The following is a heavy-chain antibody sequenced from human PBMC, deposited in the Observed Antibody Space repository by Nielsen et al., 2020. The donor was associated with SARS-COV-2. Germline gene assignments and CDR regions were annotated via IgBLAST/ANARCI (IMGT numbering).Heavy chain of an antibody. CDR3: TRDPMLGYCSSTSCRRADAFDI. V-gene: IGHV3-49*03. CDR2: IRSKAYGGTT. D-gene: IGHD2-2*01. CDR1: GFTFGDYA. J-gene: IGHJ3*02. Sequence: GESLKISCPASGFTFGDYAMSWFSQAPGKGLEWVGFIRSKAYGGTTEYAASVKGRFTISRDDSKSIAYLQMNSLKTEDTAVYYCTRDPMLGYCSSTSCRRADAFDIWGQGTMVTVSS.